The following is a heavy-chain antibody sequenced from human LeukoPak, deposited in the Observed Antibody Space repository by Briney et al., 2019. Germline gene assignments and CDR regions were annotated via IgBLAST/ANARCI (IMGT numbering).Heavy chain of an antibody. CDR1: GFTFSTYS. CDR3: ARDTPGYCSTTSCYGFDY. V-gene: IGHV3-21*01. D-gene: IGHD2-2*01. Sequence: PGGSLRLSCAASGFTFSTYSMNWVRQAPGTGLEWVSSISSSSSYIYYADSVKGRSTISRDNAKNSLYLQMNSLRADDTAVYYCARDTPGYCSTTSCYGFDYWGQGTLVTVSS. J-gene: IGHJ4*02. CDR2: ISSSSSYI.